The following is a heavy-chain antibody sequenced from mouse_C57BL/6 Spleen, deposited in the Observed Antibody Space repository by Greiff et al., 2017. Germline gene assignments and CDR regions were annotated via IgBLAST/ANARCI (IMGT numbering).Heavy chain of an antibody. Sequence: VQGVESGPGLVAPSQSLSITCTVSGFSLTSYGVSWVRQPPGKGLEWLGVIWGDGSTNYHSALISRLSISKDNSKSQVFLKLNRLQTDDTATYYCAKPGEGGYYDAYAMDYWGQGTSVTVSS. CDR2: IWGDGST. CDR1: GFSLTSYG. V-gene: IGHV2-3*01. J-gene: IGHJ4*01. CDR3: AKPGEGGYYDAYAMDY. D-gene: IGHD2-3*01.